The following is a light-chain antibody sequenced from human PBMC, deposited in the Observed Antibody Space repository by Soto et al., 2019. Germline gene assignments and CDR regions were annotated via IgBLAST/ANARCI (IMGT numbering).Light chain of an antibody. V-gene: IGKV3-20*01. Sequence: EIVLTQSPGTLSLSPGERATLSCRASQSVSSSYLAWYQQNHGQAPRLLIYGASSRATGIPDRCSGSGSGTDFTLTISRLEPEDFAVYYCQQYGSSTWTFGQGTKVEIK. CDR3: QQYGSSTWT. CDR1: QSVSSSY. CDR2: GAS. J-gene: IGKJ1*01.